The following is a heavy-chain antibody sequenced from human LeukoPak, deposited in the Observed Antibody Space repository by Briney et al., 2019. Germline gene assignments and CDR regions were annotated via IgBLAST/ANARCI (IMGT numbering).Heavy chain of an antibody. D-gene: IGHD6-13*01. CDR3: ARQLVVSSSWYNWFDP. Sequence: SETLSLTCTVSGGSISSYYWSWIRQPPGKGLEWIGYIYTSGSTNYNPSLKSRVTISVDTSKNQFSLKLSSVTAADTAVYYCARQLVVSSSWYNWFDPWGQGTLVTVSS. CDR2: IYTSGST. J-gene: IGHJ5*02. CDR1: GGSISSYY. V-gene: IGHV4-4*09.